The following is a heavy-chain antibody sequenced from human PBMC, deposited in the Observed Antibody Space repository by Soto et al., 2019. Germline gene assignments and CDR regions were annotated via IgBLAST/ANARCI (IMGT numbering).Heavy chain of an antibody. Sequence: SVKVSCKASGGTFSSYAISWVRQAPGQGLEWMGGIIPIFGTANYAQKFQGRVTITADESTSTAYMELSSLRSEDTALYYCARGSTDSYPGSRIFDFWGRGTLVTVSS. J-gene: IGHJ4*02. CDR1: GGTFSSYA. CDR3: ARGSTDSYPGSRIFDF. CDR2: IIPIFGTA. V-gene: IGHV1-69*13. D-gene: IGHD3-10*01.